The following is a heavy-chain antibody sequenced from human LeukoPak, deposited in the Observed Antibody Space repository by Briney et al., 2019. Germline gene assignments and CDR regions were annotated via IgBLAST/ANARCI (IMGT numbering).Heavy chain of an antibody. V-gene: IGHV1-2*02. CDR2: IYPNNGAS. CDR3: ARDGPAQMVDFDY. Sequence: ASVKVSCKASGYTFSGTGWYLYWLRQAPGQGLECMGWIYPNNGASAYAQKFQGRVAMTRDTSITTAYMELSRLRPDDTAVYYCARDGPAQMVDFDYWGQGTLVTVSS. CDR1: GYTFSGTGWY. D-gene: IGHD3-10*01. J-gene: IGHJ4*02.